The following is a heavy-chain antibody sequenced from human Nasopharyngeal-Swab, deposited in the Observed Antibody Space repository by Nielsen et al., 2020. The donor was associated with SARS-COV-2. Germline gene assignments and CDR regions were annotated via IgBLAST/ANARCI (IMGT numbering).Heavy chain of an antibody. D-gene: IGHD3-9*01. CDR2: IYPGDSDT. J-gene: IGHJ3*02. CDR1: GYSFTSYW. CDR3: ARQQTLLRYFDWPNAFDI. Sequence: GGSLRLSCKGSGYSFTSYWIGWVRQMPGKGLEWMGIIYPGDSDTRYSPSFQGQVTISADKSISTAYLQWSSLKASDTAMYYCARQQTLLRYFDWPNAFDIWGQGTMVTVSS. V-gene: IGHV5-51*01.